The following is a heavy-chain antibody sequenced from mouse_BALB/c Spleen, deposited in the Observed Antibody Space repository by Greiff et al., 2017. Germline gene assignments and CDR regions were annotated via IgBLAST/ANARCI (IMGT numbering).Heavy chain of an antibody. CDR2: ISYSGST. D-gene: IGHD1-1*01. Sequence: VQLKQSGPSLVKPSQTLSLTCSVPGDSITSGYWNWIWKFPGNKLEYMGYISYSGSTYYNPSLNSRIAITRDTSKTQNYLQLNSVATNETATYYSAGTTVVADWYLDVWGAGTPVTVSS. CDR1: GDSITSGY. CDR3: AGTTVVADWYLDV. J-gene: IGHJ1*01. V-gene: IGHV3-8*02.